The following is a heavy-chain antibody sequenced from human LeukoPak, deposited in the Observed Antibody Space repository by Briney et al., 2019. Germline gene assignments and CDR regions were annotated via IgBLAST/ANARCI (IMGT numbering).Heavy chain of an antibody. Sequence: SETLSLTCTVSGGSISNYYWSWIRQPAGKGLEWIGRIYTSGSTNYNPSLKSRVTMSVDTSKNQFSLKLSSVTAADTAVYYCARDKSDWLNDDAFDIWGQGTMVTVSS. CDR2: IYTSGST. J-gene: IGHJ3*02. D-gene: IGHD3-9*01. CDR3: ARDKSDWLNDDAFDI. CDR1: GGSISNYY. V-gene: IGHV4-4*07.